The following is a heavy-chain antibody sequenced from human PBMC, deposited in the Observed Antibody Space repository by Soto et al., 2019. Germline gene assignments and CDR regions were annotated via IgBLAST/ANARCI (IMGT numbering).Heavy chain of an antibody. Sequence: QVQLVQSGAEVKKPGASVKVSCKASGYTFTSYYMHWVRQAPGQGLEWMGIINPSGGSTSYAQKFQGRVTMTRDTSTSTVYMELSSLRSEDTAVCYCARVYCGGDCYHDAFDIWGQGTMVTVSS. D-gene: IGHD2-21*02. J-gene: IGHJ3*02. V-gene: IGHV1-46*01. CDR2: INPSGGST. CDR1: GYTFTSYY. CDR3: ARVYCGGDCYHDAFDI.